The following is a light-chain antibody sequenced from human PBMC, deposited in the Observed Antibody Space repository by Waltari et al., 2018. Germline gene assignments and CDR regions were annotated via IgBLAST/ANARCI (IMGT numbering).Light chain of an antibody. V-gene: IGKV1-39*01. J-gene: IGKJ3*01. CDR1: QSTSGY. CDR2: GAI. CDR3: QQTYSTPLT. Sequence: DIQMSQSPSSLSASVEDRVTITCRASQSTSGYLNWYQQKPGRAPKVLIFGAISLQSGVPPRFRGSGSGTDFTLTISSLQPEDSATYYCQQTYSTPLTFGPGTKVEIK.